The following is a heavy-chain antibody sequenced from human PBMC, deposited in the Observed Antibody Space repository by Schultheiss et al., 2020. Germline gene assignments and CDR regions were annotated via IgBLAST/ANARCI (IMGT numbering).Heavy chain of an antibody. CDR1: GGSFSGYY. D-gene: IGHD6-19*01. CDR3: AREIAVAGSGLYNWFDP. Sequence: SQPLSLTCAVYGGSFSGYYWSWIRQPPGKGLEWIGEINHSGSTYYNPSLKSPVTISVDTSKNQFSLKLSSVTAADTAVYYCAREIAVAGSGLYNWFDPWGQGTLVTGSS. CDR2: INHSGST. V-gene: IGHV4-34*01. J-gene: IGHJ5*02.